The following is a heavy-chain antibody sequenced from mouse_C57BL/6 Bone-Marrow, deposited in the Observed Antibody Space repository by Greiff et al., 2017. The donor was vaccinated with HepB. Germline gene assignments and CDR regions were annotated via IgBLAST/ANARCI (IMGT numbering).Heavy chain of an antibody. CDR3: ARSIYRGFAY. Sequence: VKLMESGAELVKPGASVKISCKASGYAFSSYWMNWVKQRPGKGLEWIGQIYPGDGDTNYNGKFKGKATLTADKSSSTAYMQLSSLTSEDSAVYFCARSIYRGFAYWGQGTLVTVSA. CDR2: IYPGDGDT. D-gene: IGHD2-1*01. V-gene: IGHV1-80*01. J-gene: IGHJ3*01. CDR1: GYAFSSYW.